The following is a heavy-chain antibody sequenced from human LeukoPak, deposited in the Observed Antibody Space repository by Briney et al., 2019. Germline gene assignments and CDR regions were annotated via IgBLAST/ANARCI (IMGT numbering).Heavy chain of an antibody. J-gene: IGHJ3*02. D-gene: IGHD3-22*01. CDR3: ARDGPQYYYDSSGYYYATNHAFDI. CDR1: GYTFTSYY. V-gene: IGHV1-69*13. CDR2: IIPIFGTA. Sequence: SVKVSCKASGYTFTSYYMHWVRQAPGQGLEWMGGIIPIFGTANYAQKFQGRVTITADESTSTAYMELSSLRSEDTAVYYCARDGPQYYYDSSGYYYATNHAFDIWGQGTMVTVSS.